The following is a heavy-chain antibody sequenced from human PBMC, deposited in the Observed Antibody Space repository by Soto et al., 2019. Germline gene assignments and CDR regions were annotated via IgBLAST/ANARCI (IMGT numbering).Heavy chain of an antibody. CDR1: GASISISSNYY. Sequence: PSETLSLTCTVSGASISISSNYYWGWIRQPPGKGLEWIGSIYYSGNTYYSPSLKSRVTLSVDTSNNQFSLNLNSVTAADTAVYYCXTTAAYCSGTNCYDFDYWGMGTLVTVSS. CDR2: IYYSGNT. J-gene: IGHJ4*02. CDR3: XTTAAYCSGTNCYDFDY. V-gene: IGHV4-39*01. D-gene: IGHD2-2*01.